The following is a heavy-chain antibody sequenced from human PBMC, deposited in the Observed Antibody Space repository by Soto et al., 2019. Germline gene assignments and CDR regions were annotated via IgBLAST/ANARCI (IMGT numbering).Heavy chain of an antibody. CDR1: GFSFSDYS. CDR3: AKRATTVPTPGNYFDC. Sequence: EVQLLESGGGLVQPGGSLRLSCEASGFSFSDYSMTWVRQTPGRGLEWVSTLTPAGTTFYSDSVKGRFTISRDNNRNTLSLQMFNLRAEDTARYYCAKRATTVPTPGNYFDCWGQGTLVTVSS. J-gene: IGHJ4*02. V-gene: IGHV3-23*01. CDR2: LTPAGTT. D-gene: IGHD4-17*01.